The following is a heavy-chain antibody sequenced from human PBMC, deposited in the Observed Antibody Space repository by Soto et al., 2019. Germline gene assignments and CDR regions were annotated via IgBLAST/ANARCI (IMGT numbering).Heavy chain of an antibody. Sequence: SETLSLTCTVSGGSISSYYWSWIRQPPGKGLEWIGYIYYSGSTNYNPSLKSRVTISVDTSKNQFSLKLSSVTAADTAVYYCARDKCGGDCYSGLWFDPWGQGTLVTVS. CDR2: IYYSGST. D-gene: IGHD2-21*02. CDR1: GGSISSYY. V-gene: IGHV4-59*01. J-gene: IGHJ5*02. CDR3: ARDKCGGDCYSGLWFDP.